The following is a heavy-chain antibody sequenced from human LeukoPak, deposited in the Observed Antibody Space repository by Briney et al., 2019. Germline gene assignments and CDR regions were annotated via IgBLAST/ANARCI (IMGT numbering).Heavy chain of an antibody. Sequence: GGSLRLSCAASGFTFGSYAMHWVRQAPGKGLEWVAVMSHDEIHKYYADSVMGRFTISRDNSKNTLFLQMNSLRADDTAVYYCAKDQRGAVTTSCWGQGTLVTVSS. CDR3: AKDQRGAVTTSC. J-gene: IGHJ4*02. V-gene: IGHV3-30-3*01. CDR2: MSHDEIHK. D-gene: IGHD4-11*01. CDR1: GFTFGSYA.